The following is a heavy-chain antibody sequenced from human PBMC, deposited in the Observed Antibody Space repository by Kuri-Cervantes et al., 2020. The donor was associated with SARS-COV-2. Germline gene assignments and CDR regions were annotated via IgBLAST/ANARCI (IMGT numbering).Heavy chain of an antibody. V-gene: IGHV4-34*01. CDR2: INHSGST. J-gene: IGHJ4*02. CDR1: GGSFSGYY. CDR3: ARQGTYGSSGWALEDFDY. D-gene: IGHD6-19*01. Sequence: SETLSLTCAVYGGSFSGYYWSWIRQPPGKGLEWIGEINHSGSTNYNPSLKSRVTVSVDTSKNQFSLKLSSVTAADTAVYYCARQGTYGSSGWALEDFDYWGQGTLVTVSS.